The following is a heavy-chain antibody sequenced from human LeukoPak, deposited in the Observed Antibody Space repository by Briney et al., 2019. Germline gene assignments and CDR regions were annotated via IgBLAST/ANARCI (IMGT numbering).Heavy chain of an antibody. V-gene: IGHV4-59*01. CDR1: GGSISSYY. CDR3: ARDSAEYSSSPDAFDI. D-gene: IGHD6-6*01. J-gene: IGHJ3*02. CDR2: IYYSGST. Sequence: LETLSLTCTVSGGSISSYYWSWIRQPPGKGLEWIGYIYYSGSTNYNPSLKSRVTISVDTSKNQFSLKLSSVTAADTAVYYCARDSAEYSSSPDAFDIWGQGTMVTVSS.